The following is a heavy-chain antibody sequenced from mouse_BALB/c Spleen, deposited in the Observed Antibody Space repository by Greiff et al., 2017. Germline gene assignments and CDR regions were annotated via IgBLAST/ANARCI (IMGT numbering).Heavy chain of an antibody. CDR3: EGDSY. CDR2: IDPANGNT. V-gene: IGHV14-3*02. Sequence: EVQLVESGAELVKPGASVKLSCTASGFNIKDTYMHWVKQRPEQGLEWIGRIDPANGNTKYDPKFQGKATITADTSSNTAYLQLSSLTSEDTAVYYCEGDSYWGQGTTLTVSS. CDR1: GFNIKDTY. D-gene: IGHD3-3*01. J-gene: IGHJ2*01.